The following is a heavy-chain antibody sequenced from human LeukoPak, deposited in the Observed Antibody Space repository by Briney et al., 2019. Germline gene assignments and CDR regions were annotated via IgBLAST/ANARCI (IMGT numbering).Heavy chain of an antibody. Sequence: GGSLRLTCAASGFIFSSYWMSWVRQAPGKGLEWVAKIKPDGSEKYYVDSLKGRFTISRDNAKNSLYLQMNSLRAEDTAVYYCARIGYTSSSKDYWGQGTLVTVSS. CDR2: IKPDGSEK. CDR1: GFIFSSYW. CDR3: ARIGYTSSSKDY. V-gene: IGHV3-7*01. D-gene: IGHD6-13*01. J-gene: IGHJ4*02.